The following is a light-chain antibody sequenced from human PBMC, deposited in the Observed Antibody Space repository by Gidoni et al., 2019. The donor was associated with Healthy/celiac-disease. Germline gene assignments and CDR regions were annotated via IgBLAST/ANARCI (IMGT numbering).Light chain of an antibody. V-gene: IGKV2-28*01. CDR1: QSLLHSNGYNY. Sequence: VMTQSPLSLPVTPGEPASISCRSSQSLLHSNGYNYLDWYLQKPGQSPQLLIYLGSNRASGVPDRFSGSGSGTDFTLKISRVEAEDVGVYYCMQALQTPFTFGPGTKVDIK. J-gene: IGKJ3*01. CDR3: MQALQTPFT. CDR2: LGS.